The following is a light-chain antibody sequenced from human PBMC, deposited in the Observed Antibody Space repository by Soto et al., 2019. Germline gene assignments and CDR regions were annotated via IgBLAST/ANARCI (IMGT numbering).Light chain of an antibody. CDR2: DVT. Sequence: QSALTQPASVSGSPGQSITISCTGTSSDVGVYNYVSWYQQHPGKAPKLMIYDVTNRPSGASNRFSGSKSGNTASLTISGLQAEDEADYYCSSYTSSSTPLVFGGGTKLTVL. J-gene: IGLJ3*02. CDR1: SSDVGVYNY. V-gene: IGLV2-14*01. CDR3: SSYTSSSTPLV.